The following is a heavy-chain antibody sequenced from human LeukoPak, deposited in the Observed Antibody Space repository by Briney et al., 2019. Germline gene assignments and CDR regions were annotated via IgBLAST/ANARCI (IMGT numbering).Heavy chain of an antibody. CDR2: IYRDGSA. V-gene: IGHV3-66*01. CDR1: GFTASIYY. J-gene: IGHJ4*02. Sequence: GGSLRLSCAVSGFTASIYYTTWVRQAPGKGLEWVSFIYRDGSANYADSVKGRFTISRDDSKNTVYLQMNSLEAEDTALYYCARGPGWNYFDYWGQGTLVTVSS. D-gene: IGHD2-15*01. CDR3: ARGPGWNYFDY.